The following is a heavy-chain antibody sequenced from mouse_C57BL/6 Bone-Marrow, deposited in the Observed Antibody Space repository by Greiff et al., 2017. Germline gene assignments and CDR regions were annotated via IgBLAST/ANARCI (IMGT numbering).Heavy chain of an antibody. J-gene: IGHJ1*03. Sequence: VQLQQSGAELVRPGASVTLSCKASGYTFTDYEMHWVKQTPVHGLEWIGAIDPETGGTAYNQKFKGKAILTADKSSSTAYMELRSLTSEDSAVYYCTRSSTVVDWYVDVWGTGTTVTVSS. V-gene: IGHV1-15*01. CDR2: IDPETGGT. CDR1: GYTFTDYE. D-gene: IGHD1-1*01. CDR3: TRSSTVVDWYVDV.